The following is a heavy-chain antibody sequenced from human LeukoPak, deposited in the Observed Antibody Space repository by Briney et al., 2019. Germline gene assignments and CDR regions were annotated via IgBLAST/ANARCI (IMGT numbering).Heavy chain of an antibody. Sequence: ASVKVSCKASGGTFSSYAISWVRQAPGQGLEWMGGIIPIFGTANYAQKFQGRVTITTDESTSTAYMELSSLRSEDTAVYYCARGGSYPQGFDYWGQGTLVTVSS. CDR1: GGTFSSYA. J-gene: IGHJ4*02. CDR3: ARGGSYPQGFDY. D-gene: IGHD1-26*01. CDR2: IIPIFGTA. V-gene: IGHV1-69*05.